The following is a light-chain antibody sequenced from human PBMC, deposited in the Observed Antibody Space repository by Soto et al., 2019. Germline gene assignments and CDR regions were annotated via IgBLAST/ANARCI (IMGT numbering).Light chain of an antibody. CDR3: QQYYSYLFT. CDR1: QYIINY. Sequence: DIHMTQSPSSLSASVGDRVTITCQATQYIINYLNWYQQKPGKAPKLLIYAASTLQSGVPSRFSGSGSGTDFTLTISCLQSEDFATYYCQQYYSYLFTFGQGTRLEIK. V-gene: IGKV1-17*01. J-gene: IGKJ5*01. CDR2: AAS.